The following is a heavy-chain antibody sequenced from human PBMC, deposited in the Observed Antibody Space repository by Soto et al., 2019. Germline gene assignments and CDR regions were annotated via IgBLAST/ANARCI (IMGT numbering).Heavy chain of an antibody. CDR3: ATVPSTYYYDTSGPGGWFDP. CDR1: GGSISSGGYS. CDR2: IYHSGST. D-gene: IGHD3-22*01. J-gene: IGHJ5*02. Sequence: SETLSLTCAVSGGSISSGGYSWSWIRHPPGKGLEWIGYIYHSGSTNYSPSLKSRVTISVDTSKNQFSLTLTSVTAADTAVYYCATVPSTYYYDTSGPGGWFDPWGQGTLVTVSS. V-gene: IGHV4-30-2*01.